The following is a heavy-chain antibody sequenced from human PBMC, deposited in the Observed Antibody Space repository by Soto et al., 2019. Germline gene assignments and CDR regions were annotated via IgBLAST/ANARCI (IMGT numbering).Heavy chain of an antibody. CDR2: VRPSNVNT. D-gene: IGHD4-17*01. CDR1: GYTFSTST. Sequence: QVQLVQSGPEVKKPGASVRVSCQASGYTFSTSTISWVRQAPGQGLEWMGWVRPSNVNTNYAPKLQGRVTMTTDTSTSTAYMELRNLRSDDTAVYYCASADYGDNDYWGQGTLVTVSS. J-gene: IGHJ4*02. V-gene: IGHV1-18*01. CDR3: ASADYGDNDY.